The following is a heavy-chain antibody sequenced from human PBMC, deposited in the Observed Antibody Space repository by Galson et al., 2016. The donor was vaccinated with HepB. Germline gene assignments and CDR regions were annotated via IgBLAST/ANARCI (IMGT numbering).Heavy chain of an antibody. CDR3: ASEGSGFRY. J-gene: IGHJ4*02. Sequence: SVXXSCKASGXXFRXXXMHXXXQAXGQGLEWMGIINPSGGSTSYAQKFQGRVTMTRDTSTSTVDMELSSLRSEDTAVYYCASEGSGFRYWGQGTLVTVSS. CDR1: GXXFRXXX. V-gene: IGHV1-46*01. D-gene: IGHD3-3*01. CDR2: INPSGGST.